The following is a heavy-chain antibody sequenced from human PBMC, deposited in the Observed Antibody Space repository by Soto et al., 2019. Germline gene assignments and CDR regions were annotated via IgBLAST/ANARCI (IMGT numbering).Heavy chain of an antibody. D-gene: IGHD2-2*01. Sequence: PGESLKISCXGSGYSFTSYWISWVRQMPGKGLEWMGRIDPSDSYTNYSPSFQGHVTISADKSISTAYLQWSSLKASDTAMYYCARQGYCSSTSCSHGMDVWGQGTTVTVSS. V-gene: IGHV5-10-1*01. J-gene: IGHJ6*02. CDR3: ARQGYCSSTSCSHGMDV. CDR2: IDPSDSYT. CDR1: GYSFTSYW.